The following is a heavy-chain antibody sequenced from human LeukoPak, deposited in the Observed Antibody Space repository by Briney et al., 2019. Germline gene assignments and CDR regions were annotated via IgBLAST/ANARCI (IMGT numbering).Heavy chain of an antibody. D-gene: IGHD2-2*02. CDR1: GYSFTNYW. CDR2: INPGDSKT. Sequence: PGESLKISCKGSGYSFTNYWIGWVRQMPGKNLEWMGIINPGDSKTKYSSSFQGRVTFSADKSISTAYLQWSSLRASDTATYYCARHACRSGSCYTDYYYGMDVWGQGATVTVSS. J-gene: IGHJ6*02. CDR3: ARHACRSGSCYTDYYYGMDV. V-gene: IGHV5-51*01.